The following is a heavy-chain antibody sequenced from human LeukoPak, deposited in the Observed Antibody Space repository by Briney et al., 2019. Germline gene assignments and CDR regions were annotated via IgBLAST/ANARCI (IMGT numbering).Heavy chain of an antibody. CDR2: IDPDGGGT. Sequence: ASVKVSCKASGYTFTSYDINWVRQATGQGLEWMGWIDPDGGGTNYAQKFRGRVTMTSDTSTNTADMELSRLTSDDTATYYCARDLARSGLYGMDVWGQGTTITVSS. D-gene: IGHD2-15*01. CDR3: ARDLARSGLYGMDV. J-gene: IGHJ6*02. CDR1: GYTFTSYD. V-gene: IGHV1-2*02.